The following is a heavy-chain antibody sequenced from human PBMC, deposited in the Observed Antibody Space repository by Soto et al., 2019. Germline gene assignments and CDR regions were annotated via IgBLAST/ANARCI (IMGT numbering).Heavy chain of an antibody. V-gene: IGHV1-3*01. Sequence: ASVKVSCXASGYTFTSYAMHWVRQAPGQRLEWMGWINAGNGNTKYSQKFQGRVTITRDTSASTAYMELSSLRSEDTAVYYCARAPLLSPRTAQDYWGQGTLVTVSS. CDR2: INAGNGNT. D-gene: IGHD3-10*01. CDR3: ARAPLLSPRTAQDY. J-gene: IGHJ4*02. CDR1: GYTFTSYA.